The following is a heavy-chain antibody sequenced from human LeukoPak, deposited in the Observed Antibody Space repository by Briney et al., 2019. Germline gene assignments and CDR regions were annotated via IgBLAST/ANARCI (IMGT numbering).Heavy chain of an antibody. D-gene: IGHD2-15*01. CDR1: GFTFSHYA. V-gene: IGHV3-30-3*01. Sequence: GGSLRLSCAASGFTFSHYAMHWVRQAPGKGLEWEALASNDGGIKKYADSVKGRFTISRDNSKNTLYLQVNSLRAEDTAVYYCARGSVGTPPPFDYWGQGTLVTVSS. CDR2: ASNDGGIK. CDR3: ARGSVGTPPPFDY. J-gene: IGHJ4*02.